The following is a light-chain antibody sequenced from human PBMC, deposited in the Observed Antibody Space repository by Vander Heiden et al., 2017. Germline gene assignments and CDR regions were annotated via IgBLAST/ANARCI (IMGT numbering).Light chain of an antibody. CDR2: GNS. CDR1: SSNIGAGYD. CDR3: QSYDSSLSGHVV. J-gene: IGLJ2*01. V-gene: IGLV1-40*01. Sequence: QSVLTQPPSVSGAPGQRVTISCTGSSSNIGAGYDVHWYQQLPGTAPKRLIYGNSNRPSGVPDRFSGSKSGTSASLAITGLQAEDEADYYCQSYDSSLSGHVVFGGGTKLTVL.